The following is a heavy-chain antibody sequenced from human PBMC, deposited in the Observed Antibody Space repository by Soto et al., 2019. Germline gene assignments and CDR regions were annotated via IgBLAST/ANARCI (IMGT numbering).Heavy chain of an antibody. CDR1: GGSIRSSY. J-gene: IGHJ1*01. V-gene: IGHV4-59*08. D-gene: IGHD5-12*01. Sequence: QVQLQESGPGLVKPSETLSLTCTVSGGSIRSSYCSWIRQPPGKGLEWIGYIYDSGSTNYNPSLKSRVTISGDTSKNQFSLKLSSVTAADTAMYYCARHSWVQLLPQHRGQGTLVTVSS. CDR2: IYDSGST. CDR3: ARHSWVQLLPQH.